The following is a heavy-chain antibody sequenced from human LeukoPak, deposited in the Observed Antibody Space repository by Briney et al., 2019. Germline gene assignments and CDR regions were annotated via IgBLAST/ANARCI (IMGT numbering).Heavy chain of an antibody. J-gene: IGHJ3*02. CDR2: INHSGST. Sequence: PSETLSLTCAVYGGSFSGYYGSWIRQPPGKGLEWMGEINHSGSTNYNPSLMSRVTISVETSKNQSSLKLSSVTAADTAVYYCARGPPVYIWGSYRYAFDIWGQGTMVTVSS. CDR1: GGSFSGYY. CDR3: ARGPPVYIWGSYRYAFDI. V-gene: IGHV4-34*01. D-gene: IGHD3-16*02.